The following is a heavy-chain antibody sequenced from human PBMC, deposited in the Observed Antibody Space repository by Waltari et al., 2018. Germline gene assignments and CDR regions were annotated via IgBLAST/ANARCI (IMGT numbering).Heavy chain of an antibody. V-gene: IGHV4-34*01. Sequence: QVQLQQWGAGLLKPSETLSLTCAVYGGSFSGYYWSWIRQPPGKGLEWIGEINHSGSTNYNPSLKSRVTISVDTSKNQFSLKLSSVTAADTAVYYCARARIAARHYYYGMDVWGQGTTVTVSS. CDR2: INHSGST. J-gene: IGHJ6*02. CDR3: ARARIAARHYYYGMDV. CDR1: GGSFSGYY. D-gene: IGHD6-6*01.